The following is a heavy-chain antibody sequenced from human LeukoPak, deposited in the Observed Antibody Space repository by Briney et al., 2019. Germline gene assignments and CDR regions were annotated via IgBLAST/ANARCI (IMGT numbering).Heavy chain of an antibody. Sequence: GGSLRLSCAASGFTFSSYAMSWVRQAPGKGLEWVSAISGSGGSTYYADSVKGRFTISRDNSKNTLYLQMNSLRAEDTAVYYCAKDGPVDTACYYGMDVWGQGTTVTVSS. V-gene: IGHV3-23*01. CDR2: ISGSGGST. CDR1: GFTFSSYA. D-gene: IGHD5-18*01. J-gene: IGHJ6*02. CDR3: AKDGPVDTACYYGMDV.